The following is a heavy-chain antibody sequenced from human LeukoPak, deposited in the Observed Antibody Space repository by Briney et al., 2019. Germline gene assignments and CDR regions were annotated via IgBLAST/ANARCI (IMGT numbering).Heavy chain of an antibody. D-gene: IGHD3-10*01. Sequence: GGSLRLSCAGSGFPFSDYYMSWIRQAPGKGLEWVSYISSSSSYTNYADSVKGRFTISRDNAKNSLYLQMNSLRAEDTAVYYCARVTYGSGSYWFDPWGQGTLVTVSS. CDR1: GFPFSDYY. V-gene: IGHV3-11*06. CDR2: ISSSSSYT. CDR3: ARVTYGSGSYWFDP. J-gene: IGHJ5*02.